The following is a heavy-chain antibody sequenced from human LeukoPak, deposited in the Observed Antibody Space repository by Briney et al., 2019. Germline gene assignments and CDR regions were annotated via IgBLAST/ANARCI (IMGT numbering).Heavy chain of an antibody. J-gene: IGHJ5*02. D-gene: IGHD2-15*01. CDR2: ISPDGSTT. Sequence: GASLRLSYAASGFIISSYSRHGVRQAPGKGLVWVARISPDGSTTLSAASVRGRFTISRQNANNSLHLRMNSLRADTTTVYYCARDSPRGYCSGGSCYAWFDPWGQGTLVTVSS. CDR3: ARDSPRGYCSGGSCYAWFDP. V-gene: IGHV3-74*03. CDR1: GFIISSYS.